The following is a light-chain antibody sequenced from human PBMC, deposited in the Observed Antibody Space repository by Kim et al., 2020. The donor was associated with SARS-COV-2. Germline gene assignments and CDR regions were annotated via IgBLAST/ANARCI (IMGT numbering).Light chain of an antibody. J-gene: IGKJ2*03. V-gene: IGKV3-11*01. Sequence: LSSGERATLSCRASPSVSSLLAWYSQKPGQAPRLLIYDASNRATGIPARFSGSGSGTDFTLPISSLEPEDFAVYYCQQRSNWPPRFGQGTKLEI. CDR3: QQRSNWPPR. CDR2: DAS. CDR1: PSVSSL.